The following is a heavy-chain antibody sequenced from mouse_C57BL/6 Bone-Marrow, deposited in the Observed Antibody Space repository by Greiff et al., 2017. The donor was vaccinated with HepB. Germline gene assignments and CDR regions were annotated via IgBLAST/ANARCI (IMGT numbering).Heavy chain of an antibody. J-gene: IGHJ1*03. CDR2: IHPSDSDT. D-gene: IGHD1-1*01. CDR3: AIRGAFITTVVAPSYWYFDV. V-gene: IGHV1-74*01. Sequence: VHLVESGAELVKPGASVKVSCKASGYTFTSYWMHWVKQRPGQGLEWIGRIHPSDSDTNYNQKFKGKATLTVDKSSSTAYMQLSSLTSEDSAVYYCAIRGAFITTVVAPSYWYFDVWGTGTTVTVSS. CDR1: GYTFTSYW.